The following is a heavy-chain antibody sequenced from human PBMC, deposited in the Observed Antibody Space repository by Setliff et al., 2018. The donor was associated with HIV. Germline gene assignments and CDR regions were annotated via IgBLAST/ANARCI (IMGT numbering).Heavy chain of an antibody. CDR3: ARGGFKWSGSYADY. CDR2: IKHSGST. D-gene: IGHD1-26*01. J-gene: IGHJ4*02. V-gene: IGHV4-34*01. CDR1: GGSFSGYY. Sequence: PSETLSLTCAVYGGSFSGYYWTWIRQPPGKGLEWIGEIKHSGSTNYNPSLKSRVTISVDTAKNQFSLNLTSVTAADTAVYYCARGGFKWSGSYADYWGQGTLVTVSS.